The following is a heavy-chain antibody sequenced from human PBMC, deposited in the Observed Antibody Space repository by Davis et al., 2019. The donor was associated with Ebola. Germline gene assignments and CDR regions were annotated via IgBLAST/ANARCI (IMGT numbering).Heavy chain of an antibody. CDR3: TTTMVTTDY. V-gene: IGHV3-73*01. CDR1: GFTFSGSA. D-gene: IGHD4/OR15-4a*01. J-gene: IGHJ4*02. CDR2: IRSKANSYAT. Sequence: GESLKISCAASGFTFSGSAMHWVRQASGKGLEWVGRIRSKANSYATAYAASVKGRFTISRDDSKNTAYLQMNSLKTEDTAVYYCTTTMVTTDYWGQGTLVTVSS.